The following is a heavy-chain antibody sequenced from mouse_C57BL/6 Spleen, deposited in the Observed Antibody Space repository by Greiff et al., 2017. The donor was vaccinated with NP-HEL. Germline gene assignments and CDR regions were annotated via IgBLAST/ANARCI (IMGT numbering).Heavy chain of an antibody. CDR3: ARLNWDAFDY. J-gene: IGHJ2*01. Sequence: EVQLQQSGGGLVQPGGSLSLSCAASGFTFTDYYMSWVRQPPGKALEWLGFIRNKANGYTTEYSASVKGRFTISRDNSQSILYLQMNALRAEDSATYYCARLNWDAFDYWGQGTTLTVSS. CDR2: IRNKANGYTT. D-gene: IGHD4-1*02. CDR1: GFTFTDYY. V-gene: IGHV7-3*01.